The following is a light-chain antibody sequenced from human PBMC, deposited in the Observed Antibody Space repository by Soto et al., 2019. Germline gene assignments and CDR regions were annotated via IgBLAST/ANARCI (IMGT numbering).Light chain of an antibody. CDR3: VQHDTYPRT. CDR1: QSSSCY. Sequence: DFQMTQSPSSLSASVGDSATSXXRASQSSSCYLNGYHQKPGKAPKSXSYATSSLQRGGPSMFSGSGAATEFTLTSTSLQPEDFATYCCVQHDTYPRTFGGGTKVDNK. J-gene: IGKJ4*01. V-gene: IGKV1-17*01. CDR2: ATS.